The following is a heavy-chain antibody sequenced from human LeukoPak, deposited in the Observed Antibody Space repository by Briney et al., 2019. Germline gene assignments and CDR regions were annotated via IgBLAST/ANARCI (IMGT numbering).Heavy chain of an antibody. V-gene: IGHV3-7*03. CDR3: ARGGGLDV. J-gene: IGHJ6*02. Sequence: LRLSXAASGFTFSSYWMNWARQAPGKGLEWVASINHNGNVNYYVDSVKGRFTISRDNAKNSLYLQMSNLRAEDTAVYFCARGGGLDVWGQGATVTVSS. CDR1: GFTFSSYW. D-gene: IGHD3-16*01. CDR2: INHNGNVN.